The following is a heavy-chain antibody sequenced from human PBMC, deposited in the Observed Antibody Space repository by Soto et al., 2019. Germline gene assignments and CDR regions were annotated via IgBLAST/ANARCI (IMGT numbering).Heavy chain of an antibody. CDR3: ATMVTRAFDI. CDR1: EFTGATDY. CDR2: IYSGGTT. V-gene: IGHV3-53*01. Sequence: GGSLRLSXAASEFTGATDYMGWVRQAPGKGLDWVSAIYSGGTTNYGDSVKGRFTISRDRSKNTLYLQMNSLRVEDTAVYYCATMVTRAFDIWGPGTMVTVSS. D-gene: IGHD2-8*01. J-gene: IGHJ3*02.